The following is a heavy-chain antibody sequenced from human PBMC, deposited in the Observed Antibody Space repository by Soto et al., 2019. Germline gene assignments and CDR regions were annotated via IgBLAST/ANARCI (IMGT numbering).Heavy chain of an antibody. CDR3: ARPVGATYYYYGMDV. CDR2: IIPIFGTA. D-gene: IGHD1-26*01. V-gene: IGHV1-69*13. Sequence: SVNVSCKSSGGTFSSYSISWVRQAPGQGLEWMGWIIPIFGTANYAQKFQGRVTITADESTSTAYMELSSLRSEDTAVYYCARPVGATYYYYGMDVWGQGTTVTVSS. J-gene: IGHJ6*02. CDR1: GGTFSSYS.